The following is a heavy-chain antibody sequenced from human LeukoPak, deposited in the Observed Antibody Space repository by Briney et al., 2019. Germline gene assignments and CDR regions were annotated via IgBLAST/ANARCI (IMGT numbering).Heavy chain of an antibody. Sequence: SGGSLRLSCAASGFTFSNFGLNWVRQAPGRGLEWVSAISASGDRTYYADSVKGRFTISRDNSKNTLYLQMNSLRAEDTAVYSCAKNGEVLSWFDPWGQGTLVTVSS. CDR3: AKNGEVLSWFDP. CDR1: GFTFSNFG. V-gene: IGHV3-23*01. CDR2: ISASGDRT. J-gene: IGHJ5*02. D-gene: IGHD3-10*01.